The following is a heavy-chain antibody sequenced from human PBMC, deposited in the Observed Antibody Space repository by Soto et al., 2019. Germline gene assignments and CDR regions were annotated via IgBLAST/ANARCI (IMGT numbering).Heavy chain of an antibody. CDR3: ARNKQQVRWFDS. V-gene: IGHV1-8*01. CDR2: MNPNSGNT. D-gene: IGHD6-13*01. Sequence: QVQLVQSGAEVKKPGASVKVSCKASGYTFTTYDINWVRQATGQGLEWMGWMNPNSGNTGYAQKFQGRVTMTRNTSISTAYMELSSLTSDDTAMYYCARNKQQVRWFDSWGQGTLVTVSS. CDR1: GYTFTTYD. J-gene: IGHJ5*01.